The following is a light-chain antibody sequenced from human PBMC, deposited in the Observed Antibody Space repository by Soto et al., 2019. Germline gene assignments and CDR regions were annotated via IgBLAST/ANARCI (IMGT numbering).Light chain of an antibody. Sequence: QSALTQPPSVSAAPGQKVTISCSGSSSNIGNNYVSWYQQLPGTAPKLLIYENNKRPSGIPDRFSGSKSGTSATLGITGLQTGDEADYYCGTWYSSLSAYVFGTSIKVT. CDR2: ENN. V-gene: IGLV1-51*02. CDR3: GTWYSSLSAYV. CDR1: SSNIGNNY. J-gene: IGLJ1*01.